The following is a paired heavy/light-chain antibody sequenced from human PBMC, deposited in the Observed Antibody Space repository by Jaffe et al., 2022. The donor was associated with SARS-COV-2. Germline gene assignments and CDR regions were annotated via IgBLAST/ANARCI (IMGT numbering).Light chain of an antibody. V-gene: IGKV4-1*01. Sequence: DIVMTQSPDSLAVSLGERATINCKSSQSVLYSSNNKNFLAWYQQKPGQPPKLLIYWASTRESGVPDRFSGSGSGTDFTLTISSLQAEDVAVYYCQQYYSTPLTFGGGTKVEIK. CDR2: WAS. CDR1: QSVLYSSNNKNF. CDR3: QQYYSTPLT. J-gene: IGKJ4*01.
Heavy chain of an antibody. Sequence: EVQLVESGGGLIKPGGSLRLSCAASGFTFSNAWMSWVRQAPGKGLEWVGRFKSKTDGGTADHAAPVKGRFIVSRDDSKNTLYLQMNSLKTEDTAVYYCTAGTGRTDHDYWGQGTLVTVSS. CDR1: GFTFSNAW. CDR2: FKSKTDGGTA. J-gene: IGHJ4*02. D-gene: IGHD1-1*01. CDR3: TAGTGRTDHDY. V-gene: IGHV3-15*01.